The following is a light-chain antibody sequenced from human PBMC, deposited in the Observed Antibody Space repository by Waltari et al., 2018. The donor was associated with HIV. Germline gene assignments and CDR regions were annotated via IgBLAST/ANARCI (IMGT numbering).Light chain of an antibody. CDR3: QQYNNWPIT. Sequence: EKVMTQSPATLSVSPGERATISCRASQSVSSNLAWYQQKPGQAPRLLIYGASTRATGIPARVSATGSGTEFSLTISSLQSEDFAVYYCQQYNNWPITFGQGTRLEIK. J-gene: IGKJ5*01. CDR2: GAS. V-gene: IGKV3-15*01. CDR1: QSVSSN.